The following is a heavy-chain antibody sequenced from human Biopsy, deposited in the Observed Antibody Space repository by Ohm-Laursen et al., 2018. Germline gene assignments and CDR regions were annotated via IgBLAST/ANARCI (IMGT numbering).Heavy chain of an antibody. D-gene: IGHD3-22*01. CDR3: VRGVDYYDPYHYYALDV. J-gene: IGHJ6*02. Sequence: PSETLSLTCAVYGESFNGYYWSWIRQTPGKGLEWIGEIHHSGRTNYNPSLKSRVTISVDTSKNQFSLKVRSVTAADTAVYYCVRGVDYYDPYHYYALDVWGQGTTVTVSS. V-gene: IGHV4-34*01. CDR1: GESFNGYY. CDR2: IHHSGRT.